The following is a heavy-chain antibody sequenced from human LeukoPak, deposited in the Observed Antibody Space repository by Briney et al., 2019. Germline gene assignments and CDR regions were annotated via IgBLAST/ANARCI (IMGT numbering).Heavy chain of an antibody. J-gene: IGHJ4*02. CDR2: TSGSGGST. CDR3: AKGGNWNYQYYFDY. Sequence: GGSLRLSCAASGFTFSSYAMSWVRQAPGKGLEWVSATSGSGGSTYYADSVKGWFTISRDNSKNTLFLQMNSLRAEDTAVYYCAKGGNWNYQYYFDYWGQGTLVTVSS. D-gene: IGHD1-7*01. V-gene: IGHV3-23*01. CDR1: GFTFSSYA.